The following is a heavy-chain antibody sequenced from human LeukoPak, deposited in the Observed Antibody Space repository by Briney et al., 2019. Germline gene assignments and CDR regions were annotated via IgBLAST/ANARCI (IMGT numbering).Heavy chain of an antibody. D-gene: IGHD2-15*01. Sequence: GGSLRLSCAASGFTFSSYWLSWVRQAPGKGLEWVANIQGDGSENNYADSVKGRFTISRDNAKNSLYLQMNSLRAEDTALYFCAIDWTDAVAVNSLDLWGQGTTVTVSS. J-gene: IGHJ3*01. CDR3: AIDWTDAVAVNSLDL. CDR1: GFTFSSYW. V-gene: IGHV3-7*01. CDR2: IQGDGSEN.